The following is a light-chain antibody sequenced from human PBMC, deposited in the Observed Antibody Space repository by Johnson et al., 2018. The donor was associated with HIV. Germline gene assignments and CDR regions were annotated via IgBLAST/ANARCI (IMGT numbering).Light chain of an antibody. CDR1: SSNIGNNY. V-gene: IGLV1-51*01. J-gene: IGLJ1*01. CDR2: DNN. Sequence: LTQPPSVSAAPGQKVTISCSGSSSNIGNNYVSWYQQLPGTAPKLLIYDNNKRPPGIPDRFSGSKSGTSATLGITGLQTGDEADYYCGTWDSSLSAGGVFGTGTKVTVL. CDR3: GTWDSSLSAGGV.